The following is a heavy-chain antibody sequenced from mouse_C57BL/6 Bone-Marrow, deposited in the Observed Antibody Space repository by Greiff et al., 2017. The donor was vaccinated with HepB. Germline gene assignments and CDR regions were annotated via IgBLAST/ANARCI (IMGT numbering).Heavy chain of an antibody. V-gene: IGHV1-81*01. J-gene: IGHJ3*01. D-gene: IGHD2-4*01. CDR1: GYTFTSYG. CDR2: IYPRSGNT. CDR3: ARFDYEEGAWFAY. Sequence: QVQLQQSGAELARPGASVKLSCKASGYTFTSYGISWVKQRTGQGLEWIGEIYPRSGNTYYNEKFKGKATLTADKSSRAAYMELRSLTSEDSAVYFCARFDYEEGAWFAYWGQGTLVTVSA.